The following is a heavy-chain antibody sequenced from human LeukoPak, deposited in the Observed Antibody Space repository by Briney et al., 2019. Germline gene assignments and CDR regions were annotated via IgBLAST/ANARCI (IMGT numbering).Heavy chain of an antibody. J-gene: IGHJ5*02. CDR3: ARDTNFLRRLGTGWFDP. CDR2: IYYSGST. Sequence: SQTLSLTCTVSGGSISSGGYYWSWIRQHPGKGLEWIGYIYYSGSTYYNPSLKSRVTISVDTSKNQFSLKLSSVTAADTAVYYCARDTNFLRRLGTGWFDPWGQGTLVTVSS. CDR1: GGSISSGGYY. D-gene: IGHD1-1*01. V-gene: IGHV4-31*03.